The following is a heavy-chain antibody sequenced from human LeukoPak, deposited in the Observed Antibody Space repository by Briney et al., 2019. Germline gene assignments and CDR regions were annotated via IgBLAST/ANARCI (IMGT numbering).Heavy chain of an antibody. Sequence: GGSLRLSCAASGFTFSSYGMSWVRQAPGKGLEWVSAISGSGGSTYYADSVKGRFTISRDNSKDTLYLQMNSLRAEDTAVYYCAKSPRSGYDWYFDLWGRGTLVTVSS. CDR2: ISGSGGST. V-gene: IGHV3-23*01. CDR1: GFTFSSYG. D-gene: IGHD5-12*01. CDR3: AKSPRSGYDWYFDL. J-gene: IGHJ2*01.